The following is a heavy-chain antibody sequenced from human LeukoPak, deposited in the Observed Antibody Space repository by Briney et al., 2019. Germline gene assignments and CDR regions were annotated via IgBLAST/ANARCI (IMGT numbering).Heavy chain of an antibody. V-gene: IGHV1-2*02. Sequence: ASVKVSFKASGYTFTGYYMHWVRQAPGQGLEWMGWINPNSGGTNYAQKFQGRVTMTRDTSISTAYMELSRLRSDDTAVYYCASLSTVTTRDFDYWGQGTLVTVSS. J-gene: IGHJ4*02. CDR1: GYTFTGYY. CDR2: INPNSGGT. CDR3: ASLSTVTTRDFDY. D-gene: IGHD4-17*01.